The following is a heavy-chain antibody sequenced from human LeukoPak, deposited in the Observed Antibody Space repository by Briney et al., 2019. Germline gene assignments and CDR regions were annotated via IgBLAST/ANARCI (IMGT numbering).Heavy chain of an antibody. CDR1: GGSISSYY. Sequence: SETLSLTCTVSGGSISSYYWSWIRQPPGKGLEWIGYIYYSGSTNYNPSLKSRVTISVDTSKNQFSLKLSSVTAADTAVYYCARDQGYGGKVDYWGQGTLVTVSS. CDR2: IYYSGST. V-gene: IGHV4-59*12. D-gene: IGHD4-23*01. J-gene: IGHJ4*02. CDR3: ARDQGYGGKVDY.